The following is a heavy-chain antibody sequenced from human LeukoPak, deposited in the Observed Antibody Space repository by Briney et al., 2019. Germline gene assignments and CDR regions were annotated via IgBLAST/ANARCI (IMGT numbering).Heavy chain of an antibody. Sequence: GGSLRLSCAASGFTFSSYEMNWVRQAPGKGLEWLSYISSSGSAIYYADSVKGRFTISRDNAQNSLYLQMNSLRAEDTAVYYCAKGGYFYDSSDAYWGQGTLVTVSS. CDR2: ISSSGSAI. CDR1: GFTFSSYE. CDR3: AKGGYFYDSSDAY. J-gene: IGHJ4*02. D-gene: IGHD3-22*01. V-gene: IGHV3-48*03.